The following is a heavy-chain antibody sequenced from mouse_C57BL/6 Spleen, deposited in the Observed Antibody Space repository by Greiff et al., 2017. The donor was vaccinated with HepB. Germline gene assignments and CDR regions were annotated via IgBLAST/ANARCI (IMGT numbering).Heavy chain of an antibody. CDR2: IYPRSGNT. CDR3: AREEGQLGRGYFDV. D-gene: IGHD4-1*02. V-gene: IGHV1-81*01. J-gene: IGHJ1*03. CDR1: GYTFTSYG. Sequence: QVQLQQSGAELARPGASVKLSCKASGYTFTSYGISWVKQRTGQGLEWIGEIYPRSGNTYYNEKFKGKATLTADKSSSTAYMELRSLTSEDSAVYFCAREEGQLGRGYFDVWGTGTTVTVSS.